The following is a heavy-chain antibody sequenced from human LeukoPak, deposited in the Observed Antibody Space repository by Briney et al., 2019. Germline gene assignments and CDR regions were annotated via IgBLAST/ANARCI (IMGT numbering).Heavy chain of an antibody. D-gene: IGHD3-3*01. CDR2: INSDGSST. V-gene: IGHV3-74*01. CDR1: GFTFSSYW. CDR3: ARQAYQYYDFWSGYHDY. Sequence: PGGSLRLSCAASGFTFSSYWMHRVRQAPGKGLVWVSRINSDGSSTSYADSVKGRFTISRDNAKNTLYLQMNSLRAEDTAVYYCARQAYQYYDFWSGYHDYWGQGTLVTVSS. J-gene: IGHJ4*02.